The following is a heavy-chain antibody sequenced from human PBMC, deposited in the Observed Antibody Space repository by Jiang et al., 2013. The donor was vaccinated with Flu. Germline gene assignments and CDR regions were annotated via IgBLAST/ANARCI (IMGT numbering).Heavy chain of an antibody. J-gene: IGHJ4*02. CDR3: VKDYGDCYGGRCHNPFPVDY. D-gene: IGHD2-15*01. CDR1: GFTFSSYA. Sequence: VQLLESGGDLVQPGGSLRLSCSASGFTFSSYAMSWVRQAPGKGLEWVSGITDGGDTTYYADTVKGRFTISRDDSKNTVFLQMNSLRAEDTAVYYCVKDYGDCYGGRCHNPFPVDYWGQGTLVTVSS. CDR2: ITDGGDTT. V-gene: IGHV3-23*01.